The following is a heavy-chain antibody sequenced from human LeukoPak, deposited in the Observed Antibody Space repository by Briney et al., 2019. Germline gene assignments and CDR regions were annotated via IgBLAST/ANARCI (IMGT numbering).Heavy chain of an antibody. Sequence: SETLSLTCAVSGGSFSDYYWSWIRQSPIKGLEWIGEINHSGSTHYSPSLKSRVTISVDTSKNQFSLKLTSVTAADTAVYYCARDRIYGSESDHFDYWGQGTLVTVSS. V-gene: IGHV4-34*01. CDR2: INHSGST. D-gene: IGHD3-10*01. CDR1: GGSFSDYY. CDR3: ARDRIYGSESDHFDY. J-gene: IGHJ4*02.